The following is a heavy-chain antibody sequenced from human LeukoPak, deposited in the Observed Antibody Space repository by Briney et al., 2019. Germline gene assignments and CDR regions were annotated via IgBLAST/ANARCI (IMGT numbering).Heavy chain of an antibody. D-gene: IGHD2-8*01. J-gene: IGHJ4*02. V-gene: IGHV4-61*02. Sequence: SETLPLTCTVSGDSISSGSYYWTWIRQPAGKGLEWIGRIYITESANYNSSLESRVTILVDTSKNQFSLKLSSVTAADTAIYYCARSRERICTNPPGYVDLQATWGQGALVTVSP. CDR3: ARSRERICTNPPGYVDLQAT. CDR2: IYITESA. CDR1: GDSISSGSYY.